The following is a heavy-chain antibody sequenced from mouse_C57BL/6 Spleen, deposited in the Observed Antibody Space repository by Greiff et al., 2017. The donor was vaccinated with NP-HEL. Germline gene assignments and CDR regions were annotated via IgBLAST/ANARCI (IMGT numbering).Heavy chain of an antibody. Sequence: VQLQQPGAELVKPGASVKLSCKASGYTFTSYWMQWVKQRPGQGLEWIGEIDPSDSSTNYTQKFKGKATLTVDTSSSTAYMQLSSLTSEDSAVYYCARGLSDYWGKGTTLTVSS. CDR3: ARGLSDY. V-gene: IGHV1-50*01. CDR1: GYTFTSYW. CDR2: IDPSDSST. D-gene: IGHD3-1*01. J-gene: IGHJ2*01.